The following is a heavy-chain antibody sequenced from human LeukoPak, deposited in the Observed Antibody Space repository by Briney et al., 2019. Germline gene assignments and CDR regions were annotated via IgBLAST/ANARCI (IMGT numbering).Heavy chain of an antibody. J-gene: IGHJ5*02. CDR2: ISTYNGNT. V-gene: IGHV1-18*01. CDR1: GYTFSGYG. CDR3: ARDGVPAVVSCPGRFDP. Sequence: GASVKVSCKASGYTFSGYGISWVRQAPGQGLEWMGCISTYNGNTNYAQNLQGRVTVTTDTSTSTAYMERRSLRSDDAAVYYCARDGVPAVVSCPGRFDPWGQGTLVTVSS. D-gene: IGHD2-2*01.